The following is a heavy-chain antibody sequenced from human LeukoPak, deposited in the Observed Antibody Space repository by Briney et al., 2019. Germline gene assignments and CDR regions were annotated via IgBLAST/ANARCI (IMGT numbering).Heavy chain of an antibody. CDR3: AKDPSRDTYGDFQDY. CDR1: GFTFSSYA. J-gene: IGHJ4*02. D-gene: IGHD4-17*01. CDR2: ISGSGGST. V-gene: IGHV3-23*01. Sequence: GGSLRLSCAASGFTFSSYAMSWVRQAPGKGLEWVSSISGSGGSTYYADSVKGRFSISRDNSKNTLYLQVNSLRADDTAVYYCAKDPSRDTYGDFQDYWGQGTLVTVSS.